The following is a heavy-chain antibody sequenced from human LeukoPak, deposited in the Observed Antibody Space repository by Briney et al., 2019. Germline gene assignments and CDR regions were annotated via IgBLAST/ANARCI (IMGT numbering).Heavy chain of an antibody. CDR1: GGSISSFY. D-gene: IGHD3-22*01. J-gene: IGHJ4*02. V-gene: IGHV4-59*08. CDR2: VYYSGNV. CDR3: VRLGLSSVTMIMD. Sequence: SETLSLTCSVSGGSISSFYWSWIRQPPGKGLEWIAYVYYSGNVNYNPSLKSRVTILADASKNQFSLRLNSVTAADTAVYYCVRLGLSSVTMIMDWGQGTLVTVSS.